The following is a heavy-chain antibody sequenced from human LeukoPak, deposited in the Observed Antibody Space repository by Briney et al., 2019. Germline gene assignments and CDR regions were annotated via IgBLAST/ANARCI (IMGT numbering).Heavy chain of an antibody. CDR3: AKDSGGVLRFLEWFPEYNWFDP. CDR2: ISYDGSNK. CDR1: GFTFSSYG. D-gene: IGHD3-3*01. V-gene: IGHV3-30*18. Sequence: GGSLRLSCAASGFTFSSYGMHWVRQAPGKGLEWVAVISYDGSNKYYADSVKGRFTISRDNSKNTLYLQMNSLRAEDTAVYYCAKDSGGVLRFLEWFPEYNWFDPWGQGTLVTVSS. J-gene: IGHJ5*02.